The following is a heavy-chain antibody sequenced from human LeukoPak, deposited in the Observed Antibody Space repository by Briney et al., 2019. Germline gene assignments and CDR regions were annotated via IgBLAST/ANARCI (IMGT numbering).Heavy chain of an antibody. CDR2: ISAYNGNT. D-gene: IGHD3-9*01. CDR3: AKDPSLRYFVLGFDP. CDR1: GYTFTSYG. Sequence: ASVKVSCKASGYTFTSYGISWVRQAPGQGLEWMGWISAYNGNTNYAQKLQGRVTMTTDTSTSTAYMELRSLRSDDTAVYYCAKDPSLRYFVLGFDPGGQGTLVTVSA. V-gene: IGHV1-18*01. J-gene: IGHJ5*02.